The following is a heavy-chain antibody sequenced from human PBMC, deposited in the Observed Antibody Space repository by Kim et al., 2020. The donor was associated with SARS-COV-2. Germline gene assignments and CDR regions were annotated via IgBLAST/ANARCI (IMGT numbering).Heavy chain of an antibody. D-gene: IGHD3-10*01. V-gene: IGHV3-23*01. J-gene: IGHJ4*02. Sequence: GGSLRLSCAASGFSFGAYAMTWVRQAPGKGLEWVSAISGPADSTHYADSVKGRFTISRDNSKNTLYLQMNSLRVEDTAIYYCAKNLVRGVACYDYWGQGTLVTVSS. CDR2: ISGPADST. CDR1: GFSFGAYA. CDR3: AKNLVRGVACYDY.